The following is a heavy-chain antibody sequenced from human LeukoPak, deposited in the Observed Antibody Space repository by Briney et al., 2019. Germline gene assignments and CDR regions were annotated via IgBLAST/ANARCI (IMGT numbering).Heavy chain of an antibody. CDR3: AADLSNPRMGASYLDS. CDR1: GYTFTSYA. V-gene: IGHV1-3*01. CDR2: INAGNGNT. D-gene: IGHD3-16*01. Sequence: GASVKVSCKASGYTFTSYAMHWVRQAPGQRLEWMGWINAGNGNTKYSQKFQGRVTMTRDTSTSTVYMDLSSLRSEDTAVYYCAADLSNPRMGASYLDSWGQGTLVTVSS. J-gene: IGHJ4*02.